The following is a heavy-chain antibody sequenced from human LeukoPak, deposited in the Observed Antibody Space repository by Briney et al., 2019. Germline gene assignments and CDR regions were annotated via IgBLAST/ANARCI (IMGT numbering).Heavy chain of an antibody. D-gene: IGHD3-3*01. J-gene: IGHJ4*02. V-gene: IGHV4-39*07. CDR3: ARGALLRFLESTPTHYFDY. CDR2: IYYSGST. Sequence: SETLSLTCTVSGGSISNNNYCWGWIRQPPGKGLEWIGSIYYSGSTYYKPSLKSRVTISVDRSKNQFSLKLSSVTAADTAVYYCARGALLRFLESTPTHYFDYWGQGTLVTVSS. CDR1: GGSISNNNYC.